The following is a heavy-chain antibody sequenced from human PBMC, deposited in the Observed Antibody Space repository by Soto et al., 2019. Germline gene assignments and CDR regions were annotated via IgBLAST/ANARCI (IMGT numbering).Heavy chain of an antibody. D-gene: IGHD1-1*01. CDR3: STTTGY. V-gene: IGHV4-39*01. J-gene: IGHJ4*02. CDR2: MYYSGNT. CDR1: GGSISSSNHY. Sequence: QLQLQESGPGLVKPSETLSLTCIVSGGSISSSNHYWAWVRQPPGKGLEWIGSMYYSGNTYYNASLKSRVTISVDTSKSQFFLELSSVTAADTAIYYCSTTTGYWGQGILVSVSS.